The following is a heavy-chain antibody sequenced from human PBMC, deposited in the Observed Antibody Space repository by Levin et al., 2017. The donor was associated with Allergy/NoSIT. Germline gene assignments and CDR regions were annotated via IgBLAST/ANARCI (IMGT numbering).Heavy chain of an antibody. V-gene: IGHV3-23*01. CDR3: AKSQGLSGRSFGD. J-gene: IGHJ4*02. Sequence: PSETLSLTCAASGFALSGFAMSWVRQAPGQGLGWVSAISDSGAHTYYADSVRGRFTISRDNSRNTLLLQMNTLGAEDTAVYYCAKSQGLSGRSFGDWGQGTLVTVSS. D-gene: IGHD1-26*01. CDR1: GFALSGFA. CDR2: ISDSGAHT.